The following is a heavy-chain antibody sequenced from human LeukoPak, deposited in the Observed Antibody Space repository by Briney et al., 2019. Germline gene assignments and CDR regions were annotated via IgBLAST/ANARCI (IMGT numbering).Heavy chain of an antibody. V-gene: IGHV3-30*03. D-gene: IGHD6-19*01. CDR1: GISFSVYV. Sequence: GGSLRLSCAASGISFSVYVIHWVRQGPGKGLEWMARISDDGNNKLYGESVRGRFTISRDNSKNTLNLQMNSLREEDTAVYYYVVQPMYNSAWRPFDYWGQGTLVTVSS. J-gene: IGHJ4*02. CDR3: VVQPMYNSAWRPFDY. CDR2: ISDDGNNK.